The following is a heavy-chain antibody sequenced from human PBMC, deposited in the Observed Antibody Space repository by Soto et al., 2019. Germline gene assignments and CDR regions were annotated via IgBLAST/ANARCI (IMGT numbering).Heavy chain of an antibody. CDR1: GGSFSGYY. CDR2: INHSGNT. D-gene: IGHD3-3*01. J-gene: IGHJ5*02. V-gene: IGHV4-34*01. CDR3: ARGRSAYDFWSGYYPFDP. Sequence: PSETLSLTCAVYGGSFSGYYWSWIRQPPGKWLEWIGEINHSGNTNYNPSLKSRVTISVDTSKNQFSLKLSSVTAADTAVYYCARGRSAYDFWSGYYPFDPWGQGXLVTVSS.